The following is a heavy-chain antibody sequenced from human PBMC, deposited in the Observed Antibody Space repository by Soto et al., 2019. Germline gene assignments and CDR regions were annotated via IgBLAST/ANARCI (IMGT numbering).Heavy chain of an antibody. J-gene: IGHJ4*02. CDR1: VGSCSGYY. V-gene: IGHV4-34*01. Sequence: PSETLSLTCSVYVGSCSGYYWSWIRQPPGKGLEWIGEINHSGSTNYNPSLKSRVTISVDTSKNQFSLKLSSVTAADTAVYYCIYFDYWGQGTLVTVSS. CDR2: INHSGST. CDR3: IYFDY.